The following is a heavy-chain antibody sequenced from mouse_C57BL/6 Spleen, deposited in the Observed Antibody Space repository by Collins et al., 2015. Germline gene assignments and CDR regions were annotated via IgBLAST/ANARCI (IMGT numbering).Heavy chain of an antibody. V-gene: IGHV1-12*01. CDR1: GYTFTSYN. CDR2: IYPGNGDT. Sequence: QVQLQQSGAELVKPGASVKMSCKASGYTFTSYNMHWIKRIPGQGLKWIGAIYPGNGDTSYNQKFKGKATLTADKSSSTAYMQLSSLTSEDSAVYYCARSDGNYWFAYWGQGTLVTVSA. D-gene: IGHD2-1*01. J-gene: IGHJ3*01. CDR3: ARSDGNYWFAY.